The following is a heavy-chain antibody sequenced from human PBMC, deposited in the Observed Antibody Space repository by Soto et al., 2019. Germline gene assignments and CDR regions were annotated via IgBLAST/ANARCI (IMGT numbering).Heavy chain of an antibody. CDR3: ARAHTIFGVAIPYY. CDR1: GYTFTSYA. V-gene: IGHV1-3*01. J-gene: IGHJ4*02. CDR2: INAGNGNT. Sequence: PWASVKVSCKASGYTFTSYAMHWVRQAPGQRLEWMGWINAGNGNTKYSQKFQGRVTITRDTSASTAYMELSSLRSEDTAVYYCARAHTIFGVAIPYYWGQGTLVTVSS. D-gene: IGHD3-3*01.